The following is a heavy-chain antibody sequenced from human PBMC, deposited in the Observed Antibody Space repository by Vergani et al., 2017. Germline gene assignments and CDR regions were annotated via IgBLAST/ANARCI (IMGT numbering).Heavy chain of an antibody. CDR2: FSGSGGNT. Sequence: EVQLLESGGGLVQPGGSLRLSCAASGFTFSSYAMSWVRQVPGKGLGWVSGFSGSGGNTYYANSVKGRFTISRDNSKNMLYLQMNSLSADDTAVYYCAKGDYCSSTSCYEGRGYYYGMGVWGQGTTVTFSS. V-gene: IGHV3-23*01. CDR1: GFTFSSYA. CDR3: AKGDYCSSTSCYEGRGYYYGMGV. J-gene: IGHJ6*02. D-gene: IGHD2-2*01.